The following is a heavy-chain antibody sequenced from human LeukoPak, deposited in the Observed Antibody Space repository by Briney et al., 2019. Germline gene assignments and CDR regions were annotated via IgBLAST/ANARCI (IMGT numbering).Heavy chain of an antibody. J-gene: IGHJ6*03. D-gene: IGHD4-11*01. CDR2: INHSGST. CDR1: GGSFSGYY. Sequence: KPSETLSLTCAVYGGSFSGYYWSWIRQPPGKGLEWIGEINHSGSTNYNPSLKSRVTISVDTSKNQFSLKLSSVTAADTAVYYCARAVSYYYYYMDVWGKGTTVTVSS. CDR3: ARAVSYYYYYMDV. V-gene: IGHV4-34*01.